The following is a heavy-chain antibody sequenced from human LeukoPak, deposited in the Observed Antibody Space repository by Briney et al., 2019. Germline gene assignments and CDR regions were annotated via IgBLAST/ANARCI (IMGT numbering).Heavy chain of an antibody. CDR1: GGPMNSYY. J-gene: IGHJ4*02. V-gene: IGHV4-59*08. D-gene: IGHD3-9*01. Sequence: SETLSLTCSVSGGPMNSYYWSWIRQSPGKGLEWIGYIYYSGSTNYNPSLKSRVTISVDTSKNQFSLKLSSVTAADTAVYYCARHVWLQPFDYWGQGTLVTVSS. CDR3: ARHVWLQPFDY. CDR2: IYYSGST.